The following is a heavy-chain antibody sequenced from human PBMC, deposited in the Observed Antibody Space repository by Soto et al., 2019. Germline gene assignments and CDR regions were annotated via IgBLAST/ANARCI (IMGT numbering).Heavy chain of an antibody. D-gene: IGHD6-19*01. J-gene: IGHJ5*02. Sequence: GGSLRLSCAASGFTFNTYGMHWVRQAPGKGLEWVAFISYDGSNEYYADSVKCRFTISRDNYKNTVFLQMNSLRGEDTAVYYCAKSLAVAAGWFDPRGQGALVTVSS. CDR3: AKSLAVAAGWFDP. V-gene: IGHV3-30*18. CDR2: ISYDGSNE. CDR1: GFTFNTYG.